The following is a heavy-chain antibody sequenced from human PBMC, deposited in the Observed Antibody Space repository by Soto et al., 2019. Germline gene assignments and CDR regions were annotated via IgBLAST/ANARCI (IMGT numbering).Heavy chain of an antibody. CDR1: GGSISSGDYY. Sequence: SETLSLTCTVSGGSISSGDYYWSWIRQPPGKGLEWIGYIYYSGSTYYNPSLKSRVTISVDTSKNQFSLKLSSVTAADTAVYYCARDHRFAGTSWFDPWGQGTLVTVSS. J-gene: IGHJ5*02. D-gene: IGHD6-13*01. V-gene: IGHV4-30-4*01. CDR2: IYYSGST. CDR3: ARDHRFAGTSWFDP.